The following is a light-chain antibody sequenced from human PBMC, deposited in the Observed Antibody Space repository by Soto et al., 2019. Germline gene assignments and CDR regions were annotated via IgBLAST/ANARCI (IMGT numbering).Light chain of an antibody. J-gene: IGLJ1*01. CDR3: CSYAGSSTFYV. V-gene: IGLV2-23*01. Sequence: SVLTQPASVSGSPGQSITISCTGTSSDVGSYNLVSWYQQHPGKAPKLMIYEGSKRPSGVSNRLSGSKSGNTASLTISGLQAEDDADYYCCSYAGSSTFYVFGTGTKGTVL. CDR2: EGS. CDR1: SSDVGSYNL.